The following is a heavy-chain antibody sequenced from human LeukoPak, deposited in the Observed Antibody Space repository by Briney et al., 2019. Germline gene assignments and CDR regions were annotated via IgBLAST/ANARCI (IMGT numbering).Heavy chain of an antibody. Sequence: ASVKVSCKASGYTFTGYYMHWVRQAPGQGLEWMGWINPNSGGTNYAQKFQGRVTMTRDTSISTAYMELSRLRSDDTAVYYCARCDETYYYDSSGYLDYWGQGTLVTVSS. D-gene: IGHD3-22*01. V-gene: IGHV1-2*02. CDR1: GYTFTGYY. CDR2: INPNSGGT. CDR3: ARCDETYYYDSSGYLDY. J-gene: IGHJ4*02.